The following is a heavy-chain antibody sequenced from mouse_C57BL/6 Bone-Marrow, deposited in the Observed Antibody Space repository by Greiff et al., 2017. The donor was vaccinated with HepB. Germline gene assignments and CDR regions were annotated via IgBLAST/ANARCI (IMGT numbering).Heavy chain of an antibody. CDR1: GYTFTSYT. J-gene: IGHJ1*03. CDR2: INPSSGYT. D-gene: IGHD4-1*01. V-gene: IGHV1-4*01. CDR3: ARRTGTWYFDV. Sequence: QVQLQQSGAELARPGASVKMSCKASGYTFTSYTVHWVKQRPGQGLEWIGYINPSSGYTKYNQKFKDKATLTADKSSSTAYMQLSSLTSEDSAVYYCARRTGTWYFDVWGTGTTVTVSS.